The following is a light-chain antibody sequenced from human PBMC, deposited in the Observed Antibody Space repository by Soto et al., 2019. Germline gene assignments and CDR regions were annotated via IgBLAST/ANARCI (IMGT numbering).Light chain of an antibody. Sequence: QSALTQPRSVSGSPGQSVTISCTGTSSDVGGYNYVSWYQQHPGKAPKLMIYDVSKRPSGVPDRFSGSKSGNTASLTISGLQAEDEADYYCCSYAVSHTPYVVFGGGNKLTVL. J-gene: IGLJ2*01. CDR3: CSYAVSHTPYVV. CDR2: DVS. V-gene: IGLV2-11*01. CDR1: SSDVGGYNY.